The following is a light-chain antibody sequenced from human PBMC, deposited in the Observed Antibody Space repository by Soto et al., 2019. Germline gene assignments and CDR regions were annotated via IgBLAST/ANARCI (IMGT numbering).Light chain of an antibody. Sequence: IVLTKSPGTLSLTPGERATLSCRASQSVSSSYLAWYQQKPGQAPRLLIYGASNRATGIPDRFSGSGSGTDFTLTISRLEPEDSAVYYCQQYGSSPPFTFGPGTRVDIK. J-gene: IGKJ3*01. CDR1: QSVSSSY. V-gene: IGKV3-20*01. CDR2: GAS. CDR3: QQYGSSPPFT.